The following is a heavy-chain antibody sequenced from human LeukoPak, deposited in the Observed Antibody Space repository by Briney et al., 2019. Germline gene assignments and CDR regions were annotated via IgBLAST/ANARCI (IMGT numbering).Heavy chain of an antibody. CDR3: ARGRPGLASAGIYDF. V-gene: IGHV1-8*01. CDR1: GYTFTSSD. CDR2: MNPNTDKT. Sequence: ASVKVSCKASGYTFTSSDINWVRHAPGQGLEWMGWMNPNTDKTGYARNFQGRVTMTKNISISTAYMEVSSLTYEDPAIYYCARGRPGLASAGIYDFWGQGTLITVSS. D-gene: IGHD6-13*01. J-gene: IGHJ4*02.